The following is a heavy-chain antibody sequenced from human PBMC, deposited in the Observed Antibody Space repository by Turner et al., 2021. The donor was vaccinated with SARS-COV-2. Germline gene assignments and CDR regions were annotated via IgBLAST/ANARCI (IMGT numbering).Heavy chain of an antibody. CDR3: ARHQGSTSGYDHGMNV. D-gene: IGHD1-1*01. CDR2: FYKIGSI. CDR1: GGSISSQS. V-gene: IGHV4-59*08. J-gene: IGHJ6*02. Sequence: HVQLQESGPGLVRPSDTLSLTCTVSGGSISSQSWSWIRQSPGRGLEWIGYFYKIGSIDYNPTLRSRVTISVDTSKNQLSLNLISMTAADTAVYYCARHQGSTSGYDHGMNVWGQGTAVIVSS.